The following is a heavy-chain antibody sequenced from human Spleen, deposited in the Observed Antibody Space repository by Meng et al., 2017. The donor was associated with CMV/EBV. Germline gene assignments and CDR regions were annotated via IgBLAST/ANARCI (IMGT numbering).Heavy chain of an antibody. CDR2: IKQDGSEK. D-gene: IGHD3-22*01. CDR1: GFTFSSYW. CDR3: ARGFYENSDYHLLIDY. J-gene: IGHJ4*02. V-gene: IGHV3-7*01. Sequence: GGSLRLSCAASGFTFSSYWMSWVRQAPGKGLEWVANIKQDGSEKYYVDSVKGRFTISRDNAKNTVYLQMNSLRAEDTAVYHCARGFYENSDYHLLIDYWGQGTLVTVSS.